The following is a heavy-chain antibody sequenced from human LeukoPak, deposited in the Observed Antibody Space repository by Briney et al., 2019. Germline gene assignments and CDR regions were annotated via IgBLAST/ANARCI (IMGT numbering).Heavy chain of an antibody. CDR2: IYHSGST. V-gene: IGHV4-30-2*01. D-gene: IGHD3-10*01. CDR1: GGSISSGGYS. Sequence: SQTLSLTCAVSGGSISSGGYSWSWIRQPPGKGLEWNGYIYHSGSTYYNPSLKSRVTISVDRSKNQFSLKLSSVTAADTAVYYCARGVRGAIDYWGQGTLVTVSS. J-gene: IGHJ4*02. CDR3: ARGVRGAIDY.